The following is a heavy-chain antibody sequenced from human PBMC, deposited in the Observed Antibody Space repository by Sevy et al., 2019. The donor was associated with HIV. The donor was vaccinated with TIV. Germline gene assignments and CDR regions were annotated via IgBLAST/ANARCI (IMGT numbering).Heavy chain of an antibody. Sequence: GGSLRLSCATSGFTFRNAWMSWVRQAPGKGLEWVGRIKSNNERATRDFAAPVKGRFAISRDDSKNMVYLQMDDLKTDDTAVYYCAAGLGVSDFDDWGRGIMVTVSS. D-gene: IGHD1-26*01. V-gene: IGHV3-15*01. CDR1: GFTFRNAW. CDR2: IKSNNERATR. CDR3: AAGLGVSDFDD. J-gene: IGHJ4*02.